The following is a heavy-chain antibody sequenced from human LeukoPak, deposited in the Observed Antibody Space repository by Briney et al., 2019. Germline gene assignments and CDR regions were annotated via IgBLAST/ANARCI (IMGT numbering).Heavy chain of an antibody. D-gene: IGHD3-10*01. CDR3: ARYAPDYGSGKTVDY. V-gene: IGHV3-30*02. J-gene: IGHJ4*02. CDR2: IRYDGSNK. CDR1: GFTFSSYG. Sequence: GGSLRLSCAASGFTFSSYGMHWVRQAPGKGLEWVAFIRYDGSNKYYADSVKGRFTISRDNAKNSLYLQMNSRRAEDTAVYYCARYAPDYGSGKTVDYWGQGTLVTVSS.